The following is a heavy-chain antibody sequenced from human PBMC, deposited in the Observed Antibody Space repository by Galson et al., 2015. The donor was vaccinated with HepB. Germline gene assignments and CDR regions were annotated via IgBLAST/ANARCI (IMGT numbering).Heavy chain of an antibody. CDR3: SLHSGYSYDFDY. J-gene: IGHJ4*02. CDR2: IYPGDSDT. V-gene: IGHV5-51*01. Sequence: QSGAEVKKPGESLKISCKGSGYIFTNYWIGWVRQMPGRGLEWMGIIYPGDSDTRYSPSFQGQVTIAADKSISTAYLQWSSLKASDTAMYYCSLHSGYSYDFDYWGQGTLVTVSS. CDR1: GYIFTNYW. D-gene: IGHD5-18*01.